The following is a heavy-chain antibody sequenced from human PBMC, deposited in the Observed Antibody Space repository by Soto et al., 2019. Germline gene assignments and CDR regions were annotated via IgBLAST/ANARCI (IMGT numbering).Heavy chain of an antibody. V-gene: IGHV1-2*04. J-gene: IGHJ6*02. CDR3: ARGDSTDCSNGVCSFFYNHDMDV. Sequence: ASVRVSCKASGYSFTDYHIHWVRQAPGQGLEWLGRINPKSGGTSTAQKFQGWVTMTTDTSISTASMELTRLTSDDTAIYYCARGDSTDCSNGVCSFFYNHDMDVWGQGTTVTVS. CDR2: INPKSGGT. CDR1: GYSFTDYH. D-gene: IGHD2-8*01.